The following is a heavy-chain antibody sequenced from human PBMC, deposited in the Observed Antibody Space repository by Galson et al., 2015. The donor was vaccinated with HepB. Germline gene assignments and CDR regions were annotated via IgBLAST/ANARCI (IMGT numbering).Heavy chain of an antibody. V-gene: IGHV3-48*04. Sequence: SLRLSCAASGFIFSTYSMDWVRQAPGKGLEWVSYISSSSTTIYYADSVKGRFTISRDNAKNSLYLQMNSLRAEDTAVYYCARAVRGYYGSGSYYGAGDYWGQGTLVTVSS. CDR1: GFIFSTYS. D-gene: IGHD3-10*01. CDR3: ARAVRGYYGSGSYYGAGDY. CDR2: ISSSSTTI. J-gene: IGHJ4*02.